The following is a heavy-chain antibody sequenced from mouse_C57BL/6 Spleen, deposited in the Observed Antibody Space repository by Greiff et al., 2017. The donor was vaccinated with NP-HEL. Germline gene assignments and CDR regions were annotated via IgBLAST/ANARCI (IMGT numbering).Heavy chain of an antibody. Sequence: QVQLQQSGAELVKPGASVKISCKASGYAFSSYWMNWVKQRPGKGLEWIGQIYPGDGDTNYNGKFKGKATLTADKSSSTAYMQLSSLTSEDSAVYFCARWETTVVAPYWYFDVWGTGTTVTVSS. J-gene: IGHJ1*03. D-gene: IGHD1-1*01. CDR2: IYPGDGDT. CDR1: GYAFSSYW. V-gene: IGHV1-80*01. CDR3: ARWETTVVAPYWYFDV.